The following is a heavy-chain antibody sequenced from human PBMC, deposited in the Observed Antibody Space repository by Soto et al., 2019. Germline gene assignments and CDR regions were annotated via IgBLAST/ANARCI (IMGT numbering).Heavy chain of an antibody. V-gene: IGHV3-33*01. CDR3: ASRVGAVDY. J-gene: IGHJ4*02. D-gene: IGHD3-16*01. CDR1: GFTFSSFV. CDR2: IYHDGSNK. Sequence: QVQLVESGGGGVQPGRSLRLSCATSGFTFSSFVMHWVRQAPGKGLEWVAVIYHDGSNKYYADSVNGRFTISRDNSKSTLYLQMNSLRAEDRAVYYCASRVGAVDYWGQGTLVTVSS.